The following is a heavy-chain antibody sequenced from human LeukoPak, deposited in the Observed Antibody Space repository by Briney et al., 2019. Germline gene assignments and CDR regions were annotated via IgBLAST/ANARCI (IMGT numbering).Heavy chain of an antibody. J-gene: IGHJ6*02. Sequence: QPGRSLRLSCTASGFTFSSYGMHWVRRAPGKGLEWVAIIWYDGSNKYYADSVKGRFTISRDNSKNTLYLQVNSLRVEDTAVYYCARDVVVGTHYGMDVWGQGTTVTVSS. CDR3: ARDVVVGTHYGMDV. D-gene: IGHD2-21*01. V-gene: IGHV3-33*01. CDR2: IWYDGSNK. CDR1: GFTFSSYG.